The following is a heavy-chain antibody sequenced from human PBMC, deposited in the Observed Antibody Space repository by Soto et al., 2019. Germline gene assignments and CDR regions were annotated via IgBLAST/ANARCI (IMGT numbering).Heavy chain of an antibody. V-gene: IGHV4-59*01. D-gene: IGHD3-22*01. CDR3: ARAPMVLTRSYFDS. Sequence: SETLSLTCTVSDGSISNFYWSWIRQPPGKGLEWIGYISSSGNTNYNPSLKSRVSISVDTSKNQFSLNLTSVTAADTAVYYCARAPMVLTRSYFDSWGQGTSVTVS. CDR1: DGSISNFY. J-gene: IGHJ4*02. CDR2: ISSSGNT.